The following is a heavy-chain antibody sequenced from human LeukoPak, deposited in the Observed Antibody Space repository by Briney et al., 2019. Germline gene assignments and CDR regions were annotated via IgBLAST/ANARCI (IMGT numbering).Heavy chain of an antibody. CDR1: GGSISSYY. J-gene: IGHJ4*02. CDR2: IYYSGST. V-gene: IGHV4-59*01. CDR3: AREPTDDYVFDY. Sequence: SETLSLTCTVSGGSISSYYWSWIRQPPGKGLEWIGYIYYSGSTNYNPSLKSRVTISVDTSKNQFSLKLSSVTAADTAVYYCAREPTDDYVFDYWGQGTLVTVSS. D-gene: IGHD4-17*01.